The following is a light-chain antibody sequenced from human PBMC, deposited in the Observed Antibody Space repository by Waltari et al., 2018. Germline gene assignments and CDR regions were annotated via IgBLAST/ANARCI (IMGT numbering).Light chain of an antibody. J-gene: IGKJ1*01. Sequence: EIVMTQSPATLSVSPGERATLSCRASQSVSSNLAWYQQKPGQAPRLLIYGASTRATGIPARFSGSGSGTEFTLTISSLQSEDFAVYYCQQYNNWLVKWTFGQGTKVEIK. V-gene: IGKV3-15*01. CDR1: QSVSSN. CDR2: GAS. CDR3: QQYNNWLVKWT.